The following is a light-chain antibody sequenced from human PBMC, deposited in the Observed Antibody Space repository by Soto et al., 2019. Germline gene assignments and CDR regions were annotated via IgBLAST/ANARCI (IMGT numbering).Light chain of an antibody. Sequence: EIVLTQSPGTLSLSPGERATLSCRASQSVSSKYLAWYQQKPGQAPRVLIYGTSIRASGVPERFSGGGSGSDVTLTITRLEPEDFAVYYCQQYCSSLFTFGPGTKVDFK. J-gene: IGKJ3*01. CDR2: GTS. CDR3: QQYCSSLFT. CDR1: QSVSSKY. V-gene: IGKV3-20*01.